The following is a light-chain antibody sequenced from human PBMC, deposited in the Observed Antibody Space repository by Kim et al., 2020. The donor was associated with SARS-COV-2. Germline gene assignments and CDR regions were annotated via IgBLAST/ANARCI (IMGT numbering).Light chain of an antibody. J-gene: IGLJ2*01. CDR1: SGGIASNY. Sequence: KTVTTTGARSSGGIASNYVQWYQQPPGSAPTTVIYEDNQRPSGVPDRFSGSIDSSSNSASLTISGLKTEDEADYYCQSYDSSNQVVFGGGTQLTVL. CDR3: QSYDSSNQVV. V-gene: IGLV6-57*03. CDR2: EDN.